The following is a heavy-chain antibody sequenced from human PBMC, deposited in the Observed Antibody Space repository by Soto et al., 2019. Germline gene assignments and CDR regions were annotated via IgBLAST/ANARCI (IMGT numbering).Heavy chain of an antibody. CDR3: ARRLDDTPETFFNWFDP. CDR1: GGSINTGGYY. V-gene: IGHV4-31*03. CDR2: IFYTGTA. D-gene: IGHD2-15*01. Sequence: QVQLQESGPGLVKPSQTLSLTCTVSGGSINTGGYYWGWIRHLPGEGLEWIGHIFYTGTAYYNPSLRSRVTVSIDTSANQCSLHMYSVTAADTAMYYCARRLDDTPETFFNWFDPWGQGILVTVSS. J-gene: IGHJ5*02.